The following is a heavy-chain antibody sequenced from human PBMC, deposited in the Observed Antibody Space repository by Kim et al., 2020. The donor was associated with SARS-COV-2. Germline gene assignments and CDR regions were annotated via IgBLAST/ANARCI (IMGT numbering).Heavy chain of an antibody. Sequence: GGSLRLSCAASGFTFSGYWMSWVRQAPGKGLEWVANIKEDGSEKQYVDSVKGRFTISRDNAENSLYLQVSSLRAEDTAVYYCARKGNYYDGSVLYSHAFDMWGQGTMVTVFS. D-gene: IGHD3-22*01. CDR1: GFTFSGYW. V-gene: IGHV3-7*03. J-gene: IGHJ3*02. CDR3: ARKGNYYDGSVLYSHAFDM. CDR2: IKEDGSEK.